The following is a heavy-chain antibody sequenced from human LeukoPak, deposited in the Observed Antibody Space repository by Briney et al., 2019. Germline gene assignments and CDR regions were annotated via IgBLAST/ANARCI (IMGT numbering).Heavy chain of an antibody. D-gene: IGHD6-13*01. CDR1: GFTFSSYA. CDR2: ISYDGSNK. CDR3: ARATYSSSWYCDY. J-gene: IGHJ4*02. V-gene: IGHV3-30*01. Sequence: GGSLRLSCAASGFTFSSYAMHWVRQAPGKGLEWVAVISYDGSNKYYADSVKGRFTISRDNSKNTLYLQMNSLRAEDTAVCYCARATYSSSWYCDYWGQGTLVTVSS.